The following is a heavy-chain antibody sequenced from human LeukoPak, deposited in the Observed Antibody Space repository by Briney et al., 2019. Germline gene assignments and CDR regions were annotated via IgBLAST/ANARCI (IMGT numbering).Heavy chain of an antibody. J-gene: IGHJ6*03. D-gene: IGHD4-11*01. V-gene: IGHV3-20*04. Sequence: GGSLRLSCAASGFTFDDYGMSWVRQAPGKGLEWVSGINWNGGCTGYADSVKGRFTISRDNAKNSLYLQMNSLRAEDTALYYCARAIYYSNLWYYYYYMDVWGKGTTVTVSS. CDR2: INWNGGCT. CDR1: GFTFDDYG. CDR3: ARAIYYSNLWYYYYYMDV.